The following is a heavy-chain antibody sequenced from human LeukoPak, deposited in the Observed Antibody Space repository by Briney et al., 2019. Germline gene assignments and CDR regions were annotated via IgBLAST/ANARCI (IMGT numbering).Heavy chain of an antibody. D-gene: IGHD5-18*01. J-gene: IGHJ4*02. CDR2: INSDGRSA. Sequence: GGSLRLSCAASGFTFSSYWMHWVRQAPGKGLVWVSRINSDGRSANYADSVKGRFTISRDNAKNTLYLQMNSLRAEDTAVYYCARDWRSYGLDYWGQGTLFTVSS. CDR3: ARDWRSYGLDY. CDR1: GFTFSSYW. V-gene: IGHV3-74*01.